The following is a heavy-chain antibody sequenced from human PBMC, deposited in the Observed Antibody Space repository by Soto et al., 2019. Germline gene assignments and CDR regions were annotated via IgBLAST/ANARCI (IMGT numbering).Heavy chain of an antibody. D-gene: IGHD5-12*01. CDR3: ARDRRHVVATSDAFDI. CDR1: GDSVSSNSAA. V-gene: IGHV6-1*01. CDR2: TCYRSKWYN. J-gene: IGHJ3*02. Sequence: SQTLSLTCAISGDSVSSNSAAWNWIRQSPSRGLEWLGRTCYRSKWYNDYAVSVKSRITIDADTSRNQFSLQLNSVTPEDTAVYYCARDRRHVVATSDAFDIWGQGTTVTVS.